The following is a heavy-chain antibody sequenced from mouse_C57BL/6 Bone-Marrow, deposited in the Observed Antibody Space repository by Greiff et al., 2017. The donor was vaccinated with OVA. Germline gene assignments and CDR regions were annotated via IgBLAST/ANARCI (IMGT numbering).Heavy chain of an antibody. D-gene: IGHD2-3*01. CDR2: IRSKSNNYAT. J-gene: IGHJ4*01. V-gene: IGHV10-1*01. CDR1: GFSFNTYA. CDR3: VRGWLLTMDY. Sequence: EVQLQQSGGGLVQPKGSLKLSCAASGFSFNTYAMNWVRQAPGKGLEWVARIRSKSNNYATYYADSVKDRFTISRDDSESMLYLQMNNLKTEDTAMYYCVRGWLLTMDYWGQGTSVTVSS.